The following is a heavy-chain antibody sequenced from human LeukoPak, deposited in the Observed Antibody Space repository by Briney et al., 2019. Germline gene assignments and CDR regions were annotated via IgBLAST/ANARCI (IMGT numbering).Heavy chain of an antibody. CDR2: IKPDGSET. V-gene: IGHV3-7*03. Sequence: GGSLRLSCAASGFSFSSYSMNWVRQAPGKGLEWVANIKPDGSETHYVDSVKGRFTISRDNAKNSLYLQMNSLRVEDTAMYYCARKFSYSSSAYNPHYFDFWGQGIQVTVAS. J-gene: IGHJ4*02. CDR1: GFSFSSYS. D-gene: IGHD6-6*01. CDR3: ARKFSYSSSAYNPHYFDF.